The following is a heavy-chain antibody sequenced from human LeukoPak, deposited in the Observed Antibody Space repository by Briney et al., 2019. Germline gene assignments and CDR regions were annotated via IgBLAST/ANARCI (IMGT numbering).Heavy chain of an antibody. V-gene: IGHV1-69*01. CDR2: IIPIFGTA. J-gene: IGHJ4*02. D-gene: IGHD2-2*02. Sequence: ASVKVSCKASGGTFSSYAISWVRQAPGQGLEWMGGIIPIFGTANYAQKFQGRVTITADESTSTAYMELSSLRSEDTAVYYCARGGIVVPAAITLDYWGQGTLVTVSS. CDR1: GGTFSSYA. CDR3: ARGGIVVPAAITLDY.